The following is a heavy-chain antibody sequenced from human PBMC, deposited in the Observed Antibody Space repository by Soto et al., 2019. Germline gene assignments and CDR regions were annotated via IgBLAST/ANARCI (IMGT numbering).Heavy chain of an antibody. Sequence: VQLVESGGGVVQPGRSLRLSCAASGFTFSDYAMHWVRQAPGKGLEWVAVVSHDGRNTHYADSVKGRFTISRDSSKNTASLEMTSLRAEDTAVYYCAKGERQWLVTSDFNYWGQGALVTVSS. CDR3: AKGERQWLVTSDFNY. V-gene: IGHV3-30*18. CDR1: GFTFSDYA. J-gene: IGHJ4*02. CDR2: VSHDGRNT. D-gene: IGHD6-19*01.